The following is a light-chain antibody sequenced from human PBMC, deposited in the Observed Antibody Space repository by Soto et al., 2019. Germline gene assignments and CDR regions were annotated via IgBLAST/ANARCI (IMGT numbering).Light chain of an antibody. CDR2: EVS. Sequence: QSVRNQPPSASGSPGQSVTIPCTGTSSDVGGYNYVSWYQQHPGKAPKLMIYEVSKRPSGVPDRFSGSKSGNTASLTVSGLQAEDEADYYCSSYGGSDNFDVFGTGTKVTV. CDR1: SSDVGGYNY. V-gene: IGLV2-8*01. CDR3: SSYGGSDNFDV. J-gene: IGLJ1*01.